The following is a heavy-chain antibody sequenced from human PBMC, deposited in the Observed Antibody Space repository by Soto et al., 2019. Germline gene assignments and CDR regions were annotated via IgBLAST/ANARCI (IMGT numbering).Heavy chain of an antibody. Sequence: EVQLVESGGGVLRPGGSLRLSCAASGFTFDDYGMSWARQAPGKGLEWVSGVNWNGGSTGYADSVKGRFTISRDNAKNSLYLQMHSLSVEDTAFYYCVRGATLNFDYWCQGTLVTVSS. J-gene: IGHJ4*02. CDR2: VNWNGGST. CDR3: VRGATLNFDY. CDR1: GFTFDDYG. V-gene: IGHV3-20*04.